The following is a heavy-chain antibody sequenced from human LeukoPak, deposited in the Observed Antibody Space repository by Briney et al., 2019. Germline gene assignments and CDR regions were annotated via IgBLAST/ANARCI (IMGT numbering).Heavy chain of an antibody. CDR1: GFTFSDYY. Sequence: GGSLRLSCAASGFTFSDYYMSWIRQAPGKGLEWISYISSSGNTIYYADSVKGRFTISRDNSKNTLYLQMNSLRAEDTAVYYCARESSPPRGDFDYWGQGTLVTVSS. CDR3: ARESSPPRGDFDY. CDR2: ISSSGNTI. J-gene: IGHJ4*02. V-gene: IGHV3-11*04.